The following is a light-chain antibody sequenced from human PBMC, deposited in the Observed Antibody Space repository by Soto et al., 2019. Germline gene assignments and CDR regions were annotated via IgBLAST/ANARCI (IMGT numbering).Light chain of an antibody. J-gene: IGLJ1*01. V-gene: IGLV2-14*03. Sequence: QSSLTKPSSVSGSPGQSITTSCTGTSSDVGRYKFVSWYQQRPGKAPKLMIYDVSNRPSGVSNRFSGSKSVNTASLTISGLQPEDEADYYCSSYTTSSTLVFGTGTKVTVL. CDR2: DVS. CDR3: SSYTTSSTLV. CDR1: SSDVGRYKF.